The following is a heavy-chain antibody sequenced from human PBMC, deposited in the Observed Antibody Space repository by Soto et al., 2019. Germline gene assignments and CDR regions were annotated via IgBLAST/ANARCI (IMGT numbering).Heavy chain of an antibody. CDR1: GGSFSGYF. CDR2: VNHNGRN. CDR3: ARGGSSDWQVAFDF. J-gene: IGHJ3*01. V-gene: IGHV4-34*01. D-gene: IGHD6-19*01. Sequence: SETLSLTCTVYGGSFSGYFWNWIRQSPGKGLEWIGKVNHNGRNNYNPSLKSRVTISLDMSKKQISLKLTSVTAADTAVYYCARGGSSDWQVAFDFWGQGTMVTVSS.